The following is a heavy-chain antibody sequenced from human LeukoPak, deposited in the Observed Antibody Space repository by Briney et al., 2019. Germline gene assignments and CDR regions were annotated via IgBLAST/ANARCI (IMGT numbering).Heavy chain of an antibody. CDR1: GFTFSSYA. V-gene: IGHV3-23*01. J-gene: IGHJ4*02. CDR3: ANLRQSGGDY. D-gene: IGHD1-26*01. CDR2: ISGGGSST. Sequence: TGESLRLSCAASGFTFSSYAMSWVRQAPGKGMAWVSAISGGGSSTYYADSVKARFTIARDNSKNTLYLQIHTLRGEDTAIYYCANLRQSGGDYWGQGTLVTVSS.